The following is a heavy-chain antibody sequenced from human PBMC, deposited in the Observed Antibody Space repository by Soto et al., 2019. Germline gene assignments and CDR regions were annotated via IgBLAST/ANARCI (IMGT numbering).Heavy chain of an antibody. CDR3: ARADAPYYYDSSGYYYGKERYYGMDV. CDR1: GGSISSGDYY. J-gene: IGHJ6*02. V-gene: IGHV4-30-4*01. Sequence: SETLSLTCTVSGGSISSGDYYWSWIRQPPGKGLEWIGYIYYSGSTYYNPSLKSRVTISVDTSKNQFSLKLSSVTAADTAVYYCARADAPYYYDSSGYYYGKERYYGMDVWGQGTTVTVSS. D-gene: IGHD3-22*01. CDR2: IYYSGST.